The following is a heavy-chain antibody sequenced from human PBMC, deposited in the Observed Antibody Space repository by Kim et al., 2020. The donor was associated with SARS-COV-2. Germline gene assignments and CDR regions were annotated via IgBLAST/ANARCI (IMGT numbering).Heavy chain of an antibody. J-gene: IGHJ4*02. D-gene: IGHD6-13*01. V-gene: IGHV4-4*09. Sequence: YNPSRKNRVTISVYASKNQFSLTVTSVTAADTAVYYCARSPQQLVHRFDRWGQGTLVTVSS. CDR3: ARSPQQLVHRFDR.